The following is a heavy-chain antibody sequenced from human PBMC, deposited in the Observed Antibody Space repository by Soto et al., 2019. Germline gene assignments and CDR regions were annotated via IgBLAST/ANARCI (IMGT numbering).Heavy chain of an antibody. CDR1: GGSISSYY. CDR2: IYYSGST. V-gene: IGHV4-59*01. J-gene: IGHJ6*03. CDR3: ARDSARDYYYYMDV. D-gene: IGHD3-10*01. Sequence: SETLSRTCTVSGGSISSYYWSWIRQPPGKGLEWIGYIYYSGSTNYNPSLKSRVTISVDTSKNQFSLKLSSVTAADTAVYYCARDSARDYYYYMDVWGKGTTVTVSS.